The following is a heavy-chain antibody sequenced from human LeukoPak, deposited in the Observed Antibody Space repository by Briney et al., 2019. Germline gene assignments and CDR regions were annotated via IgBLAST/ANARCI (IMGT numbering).Heavy chain of an antibody. V-gene: IGHV3-23*01. J-gene: IGHJ4*02. Sequence: GGSLRLSCAASGFTFSNYAVSWVRQAPGKGREWVSAISGSGGSTYYADSVKGRFTISRDNSKNTLYLQMSSLRAEDTAVYYCAKEFYCSTSTCSFDYWGQGALVTVSS. CDR3: AKEFYCSTSTCSFDY. CDR1: GFTFSNYA. CDR2: ISGSGGST. D-gene: IGHD2-2*01.